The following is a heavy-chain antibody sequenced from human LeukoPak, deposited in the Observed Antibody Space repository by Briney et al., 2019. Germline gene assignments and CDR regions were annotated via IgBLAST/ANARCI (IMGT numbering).Heavy chain of an antibody. CDR2: IYYSGST. D-gene: IGHD1-14*01. CDR1: GGSISSGVSY. V-gene: IGHV4-30-4*01. J-gene: IGHJ3*02. Sequence: SQTLSLTCTVSGGSISSGVSYWRWIRQPPGKGLEWIGYIYYSGSTYYNPSLKSRVTISVDTSKNQFSLKLSSVTAADTAVDYCAARNRSTRAFDIWGQGTMVTVSS. CDR3: AARNRSTRAFDI.